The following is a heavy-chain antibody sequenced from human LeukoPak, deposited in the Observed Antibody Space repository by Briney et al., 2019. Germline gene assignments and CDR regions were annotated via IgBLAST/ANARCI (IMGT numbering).Heavy chain of an antibody. V-gene: IGHV1-69*05. D-gene: IGHD3-9*01. J-gene: IGHJ4*02. CDR3: ARGVPDILTGYYMFDY. Sequence: IPIFCKANYAQKFQGRVTITTDEYTSKAYMELTSLRSEDTAVYYCARGVPDILTGYYMFDYWGQGTLVTVSS. CDR2: IPIFCKA.